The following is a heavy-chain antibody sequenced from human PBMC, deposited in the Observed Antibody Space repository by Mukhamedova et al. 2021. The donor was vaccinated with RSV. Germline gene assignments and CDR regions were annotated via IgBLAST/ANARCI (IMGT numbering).Heavy chain of an antibody. CDR2: IKQDGREK. D-gene: IGHD4-17*01. V-gene: IGHV3-7*03. J-gene: IGHJ1*01. Sequence: VANIKQDGREKKYVDSVKGRFTISRDNTKNAVYLQMSSLRVEDTALYYFASPGPDYGDYGFQHWGQGSLVSVYS. CDR3: ASPGPDYGDYGFQH.